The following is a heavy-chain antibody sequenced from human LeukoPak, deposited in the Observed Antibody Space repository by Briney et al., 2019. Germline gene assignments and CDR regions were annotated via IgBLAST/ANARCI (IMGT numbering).Heavy chain of an antibody. CDR1: GFTFSNAW. J-gene: IGHJ4*02. CDR2: FKSKTDGGTT. D-gene: IGHD3-22*01. V-gene: IGHV3-15*01. CDR3: TTVGGYYGSSGYYDFDY. Sequence: PGGSLRLSCAASGFTFSNAWMNWARHAPGKGLEWVGRFKSKTDGGTTDYAAPVKGRFTISRDDSKNTLYLQMNSLKTEDTAVYYCTTVGGYYGSSGYYDFDYWGQGTLVTVSS.